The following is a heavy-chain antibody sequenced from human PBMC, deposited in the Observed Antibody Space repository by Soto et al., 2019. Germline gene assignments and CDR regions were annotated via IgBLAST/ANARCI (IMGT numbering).Heavy chain of an antibody. D-gene: IGHD4-17*01. CDR3: ARGVSGVTTNAFDI. Sequence: QVQLQESGPGLVKPSQTLSLTCTVSGGSISSGDYYWSWIRQPPGKGLEWIGYIYYSGSTYYNPSLKSRVTVSVATSQTQFSLKLSSVTAADTAVYYCARGVSGVTTNAFDIWGQGTMVTVSS. V-gene: IGHV4-30-4*01. CDR1: GGSISSGDYY. CDR2: IYYSGST. J-gene: IGHJ3*02.